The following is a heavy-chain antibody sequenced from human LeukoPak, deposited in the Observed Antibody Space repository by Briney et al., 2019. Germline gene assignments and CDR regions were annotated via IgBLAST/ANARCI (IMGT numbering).Heavy chain of an antibody. CDR1: GFTFSSYS. CDR3: ARSVAGTRGIYFDY. CDR2: ISSSSSYI. D-gene: IGHD6-19*01. Sequence: GGSLRLSCAASGFTFSSYSMNWVRQAPGKGLEWVSSISSSSSYIYYADSVKGRFTISRDNAKNSLYLQMSSLRAEDTAVYYCARSVAGTRGIYFDYWGQGTLVTVSS. V-gene: IGHV3-21*01. J-gene: IGHJ4*02.